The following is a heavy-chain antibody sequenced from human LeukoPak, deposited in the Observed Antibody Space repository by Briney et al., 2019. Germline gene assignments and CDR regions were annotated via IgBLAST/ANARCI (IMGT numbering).Heavy chain of an antibody. J-gene: IGHJ4*02. V-gene: IGHV4-59*01. Sequence: SETLSLTCTVSDGSISNFYWTWIRQPPGKGLEWIGYISYNGSATYNPSLKSRVTISVHTSKKQFSLKLTSVTTADTAVYYCASGEAAGFDYWGQGTLVTVSS. CDR3: ASGEAAGFDY. CDR1: DGSISNFY. D-gene: IGHD6-13*01. CDR2: ISYNGSA.